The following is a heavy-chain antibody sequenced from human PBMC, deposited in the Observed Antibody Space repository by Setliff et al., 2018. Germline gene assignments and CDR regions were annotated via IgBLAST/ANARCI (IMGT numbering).Heavy chain of an antibody. CDR2: FYFGENT. CDR1: GGSISSSSYY. D-gene: IGHD1-26*01. V-gene: IGHV4-39*01. CDR3: ARHGRYTGTYADAFDI. Sequence: SETLSLTCTVSGGSISSSSYYWGWIRQPPGKGLEWIGSFYFGENTHYNPSLKSRLTISVDTSKTQFSLQLSSVTAADTAVYYCARHGRYTGTYADAFDIWGQGTMVTVSS. J-gene: IGHJ3*02.